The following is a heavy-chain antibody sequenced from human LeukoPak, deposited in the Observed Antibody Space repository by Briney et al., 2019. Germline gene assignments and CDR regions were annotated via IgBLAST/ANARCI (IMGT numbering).Heavy chain of an antibody. Sequence: GGSLRLSCAASGFTFSSYAMSWVRQAPGKGLEWVSAISGSGGSTYYADSVKGRFTISRDNSKNTLYLQMNSLRAEDTAVYYCAEGTNSYIQFPSLYNWFDPWGQGTLVTVSS. V-gene: IGHV3-23*01. CDR2: ISGSGGST. CDR3: AEGTNSYIQFPSLYNWFDP. CDR1: GFTFSSYA. D-gene: IGHD1-1*01. J-gene: IGHJ5*02.